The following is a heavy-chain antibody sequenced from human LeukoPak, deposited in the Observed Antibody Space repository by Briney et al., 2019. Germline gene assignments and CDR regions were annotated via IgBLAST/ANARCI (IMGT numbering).Heavy chain of an antibody. J-gene: IGHJ4*02. D-gene: IGHD1-7*01. V-gene: IGHV3-23*01. CDR1: GFTFSSYA. CDR2: ISGSGGST. CDR3: AKDPEPGTTFSYFDY. Sequence: GGSLRLSCAASGFTFSSYAMSWVRQAPGKGLEWVSAISGSGGSTYYADSVKGRFTISRDNSKNTLYLQMNSLRAEDTAVYYCAKDPEPGTTFSYFDYWGQGTLVTVSS.